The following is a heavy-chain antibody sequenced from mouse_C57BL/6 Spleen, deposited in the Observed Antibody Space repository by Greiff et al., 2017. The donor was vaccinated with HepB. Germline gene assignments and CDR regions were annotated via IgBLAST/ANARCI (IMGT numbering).Heavy chain of an antibody. Sequence: EVKLQQSGPELVKPGASVKISCKASGYSFTGYYMHWVKQSSEKSLEWIGEINPSTGGTSYNQKFKGKATLPVDKSSSTAYMQLKSLTSEDSAVYYCARKGAYYSNYRAGFAYWGQGTLVTVSA. CDR1: GYSFTGYY. V-gene: IGHV1-43*01. CDR2: INPSTGGT. D-gene: IGHD2-5*01. J-gene: IGHJ3*01. CDR3: ARKGAYYSNYRAGFAY.